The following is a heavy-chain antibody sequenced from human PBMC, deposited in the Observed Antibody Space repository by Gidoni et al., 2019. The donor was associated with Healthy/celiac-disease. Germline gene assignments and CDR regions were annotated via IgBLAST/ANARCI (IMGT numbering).Heavy chain of an antibody. CDR3: AKGNDRGITGTYFDY. CDR2: ISGNGGST. V-gene: IGHV3-23*01. J-gene: IGHJ4*02. D-gene: IGHD1-20*01. Sequence: EVQLLESGGGLVQPGGSLSLSCAVSGCTFRRDAMSWVRPSPGKGLELVSAISGNGGSTYYADSVKGRFTISRDNSKNTLYLQMNSLRAEDTAVYYCAKGNDRGITGTYFDYWGQGTLVTVSS. CDR1: GCTFRRDA.